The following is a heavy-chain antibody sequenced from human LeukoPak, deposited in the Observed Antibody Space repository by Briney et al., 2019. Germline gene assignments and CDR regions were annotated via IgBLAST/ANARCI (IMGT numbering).Heavy chain of an antibody. CDR1: GFTFSSYS. D-gene: IGHD2-2*01. V-gene: IGHV3-48*01. Sequence: GGSLRLSCAASGFTFSSYSMNGVRQAPGKGREGVSYIGAAGGTIYYADSVRGRFSISRDNAKNSLFLQMNSLRAEDTAVYYCARDSSTYAGPPDYWGQGTLVTVSS. J-gene: IGHJ4*02. CDR2: IGAAGGTI. CDR3: ARDSSTYAGPPDY.